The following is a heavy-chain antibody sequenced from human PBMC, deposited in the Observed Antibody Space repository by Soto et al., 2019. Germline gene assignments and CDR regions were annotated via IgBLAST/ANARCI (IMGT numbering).Heavy chain of an antibody. Sequence: ASVKVSCKASGYTFTSYDINWLRQATGQGREWLGWMNPNSGNTGYAQKFQGRVTMTRNTSISTAYMELSSLRSEDTAVYYCASITMVRGVIGPGDYYYYMDVWGKGTTVTVSS. CDR1: GYTFTSYD. D-gene: IGHD3-10*01. CDR2: MNPNSGNT. J-gene: IGHJ6*03. V-gene: IGHV1-8*01. CDR3: ASITMVRGVIGPGDYYYYMDV.